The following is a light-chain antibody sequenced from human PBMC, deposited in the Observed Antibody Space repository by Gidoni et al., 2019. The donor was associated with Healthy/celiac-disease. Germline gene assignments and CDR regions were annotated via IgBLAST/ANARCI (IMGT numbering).Light chain of an antibody. CDR2: GKN. CDR1: SLRSYY. J-gene: IGLJ1*01. Sequence: SSELTQDPAVSVALGQTVRITCQGDSLRSYYASWYQQKPGQAPVLVIYGKNNRPSGIPDRFSGSSSGNTASLTITGAQAEDEADYYCNSRDSSGNHLKVFGTGTKVXV. CDR3: NSRDSSGNHLKV. V-gene: IGLV3-19*01.